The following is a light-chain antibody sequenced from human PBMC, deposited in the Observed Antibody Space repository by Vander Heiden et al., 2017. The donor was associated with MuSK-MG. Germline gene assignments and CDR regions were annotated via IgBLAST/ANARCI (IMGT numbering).Light chain of an antibody. J-gene: IGLJ1*01. CDR1: NSDVRGYNY. CDR2: DVD. CDR3: SSSKSSNTLVV. Sequence: QPALTHPASVSGSPGQSITIPCTGTNSDVRGYNYVSWYQQHPGQAPRLVMYDVDNRPSGVSNRFSGSKSGNTASLTISGLQAEDEADYYCSSSKSSNTLVVFGTGTKLTVL. V-gene: IGLV2-14*01.